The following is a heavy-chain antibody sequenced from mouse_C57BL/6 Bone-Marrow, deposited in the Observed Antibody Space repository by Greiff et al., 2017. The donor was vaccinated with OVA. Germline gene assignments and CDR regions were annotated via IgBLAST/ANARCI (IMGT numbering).Heavy chain of an antibody. J-gene: IGHJ4*01. CDR2: IDPETGGT. CDR3: TRPTGAMDY. CDR1: GYTFTDYE. D-gene: IGHD2-10*01. V-gene: IGHV1-15*01. Sequence: QVQPQQSGAELVRPGASVTLSCKASGYTFTDYEMHWVKQTPVHGLEWIGAIDPETGGTAYNQKFKGKAILTADKSSSTAYMELRSLTSEDSAVYYCTRPTGAMDYWGQGTSVTVSS.